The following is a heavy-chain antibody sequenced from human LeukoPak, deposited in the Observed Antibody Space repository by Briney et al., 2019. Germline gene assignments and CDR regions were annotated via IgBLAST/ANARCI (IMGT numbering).Heavy chain of an antibody. CDR2: IYYSGST. J-gene: IGHJ6*03. CDR3: ARAVSATTYYYYMDV. V-gene: IGHV4-59*01. D-gene: IGHD1-14*01. Sequence: ASETLSLTCTVSGGSISGYYWSWIRQPPGKGLEWIGYIYYSGSTNYNPSLKSRVTISVDTSKNQFSLKLSSVTAADTAVYYCARAVSATTYYYYMDVWGRGTTVTVSS. CDR1: GGSISGYY.